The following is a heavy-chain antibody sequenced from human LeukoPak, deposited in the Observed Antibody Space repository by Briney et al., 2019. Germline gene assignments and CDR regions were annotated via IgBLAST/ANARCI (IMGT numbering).Heavy chain of an antibody. CDR3: ARDPTNTSGYYAYFDY. D-gene: IGHD3-22*01. J-gene: IGHJ4*02. V-gene: IGHV1-18*01. CDR2: ISAYNGNT. Sequence: ASVKVSCKAAGYTFTSYGISWVRQAPGQGLEWMGWISAYNGNTNYAQKLQGRVTMTTDTSTSTAYMELRSLRSDDTAVYYCARDPTNTSGYYAYFDYWGQGTLVTISS. CDR1: GYTFTSYG.